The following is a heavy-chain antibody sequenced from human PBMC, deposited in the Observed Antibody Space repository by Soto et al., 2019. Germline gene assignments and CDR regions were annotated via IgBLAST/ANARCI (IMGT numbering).Heavy chain of an antibody. Sequence: PSETLSRTCAVSGYSISSGYYWGWIRQPPGKGLEWIGSSYHSGSAYYNPSLKSRVTISVDTSKNQFSLKLSSVPAADTAVYYCARDRRVGAPIFSYYGMDVWGHGTTVT. V-gene: IGHV4-38-2*02. J-gene: IGHJ6*01. D-gene: IGHD1-26*01. CDR2: SYHSGSA. CDR1: GYSISSGYY. CDR3: ARDRRVGAPIFSYYGMDV.